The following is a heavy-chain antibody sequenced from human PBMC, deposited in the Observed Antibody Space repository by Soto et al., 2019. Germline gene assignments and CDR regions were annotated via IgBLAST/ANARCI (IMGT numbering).Heavy chain of an antibody. CDR2: IYYSGIT. CDR1: GGSISSGVYY. D-gene: IGHD3-22*01. CDR3: ARVFDSSGYYPWAFDI. J-gene: IGHJ3*02. V-gene: IGHV4-31*03. Sequence: PSETLSLTCTVSGGSISSGVYYWSWIRHHPGKGLEWIGYIYYSGITYYNPSLKSRVTISVDTSKNQFSLKLSSVTAADTAVYYCARVFDSSGYYPWAFDIWGQGTMVTVSS.